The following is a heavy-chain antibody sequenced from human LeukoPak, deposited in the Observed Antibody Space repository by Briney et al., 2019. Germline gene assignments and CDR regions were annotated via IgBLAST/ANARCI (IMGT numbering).Heavy chain of an antibody. D-gene: IGHD2-15*01. J-gene: IGHJ5*02. CDR1: GFTFSSYS. CDR2: ISSSSSTR. CDR3: FQAEDGIRDMNWFDP. V-gene: IGHV3-48*01. Sequence: GGSLRLSCASSGFTFSSYSMNSVRQAPWKGLEWVSYISSSSSTRYYAASMNGRFTISRDNAKNSLYLQMSSLRAEDTAVYFCFQAEDGIRDMNWFDPWGQGTLVTVSS.